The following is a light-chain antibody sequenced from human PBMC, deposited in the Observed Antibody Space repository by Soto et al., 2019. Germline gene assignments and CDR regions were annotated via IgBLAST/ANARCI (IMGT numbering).Light chain of an antibody. Sequence: EIVLTQSPGTLSSSLGERATLSCRASQSVGSNSLAWYQQKPGQAPRLLIYGASNRATGIPDRFRGSGSGTDFTLTINRLEAEDFAVYYCQQYGNTPLFSFGPGTKVDIK. CDR2: GAS. V-gene: IGKV3-20*01. J-gene: IGKJ3*01. CDR3: QQYGNTPLFS. CDR1: QSVGSNS.